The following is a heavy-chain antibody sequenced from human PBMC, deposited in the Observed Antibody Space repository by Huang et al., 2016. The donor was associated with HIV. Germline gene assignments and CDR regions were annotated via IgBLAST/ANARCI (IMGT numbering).Heavy chain of an antibody. Sequence: QVQLVQSGAEVKKPGSSVRVSCEASGGTFSSYAINWVRQAPGQGLEWMGGIIPILGTPNYAQKCQGRVTITADESTSTAYMELSSLRSDDTAVYYCARDRKYDNAWYWFDPWGQGTLVTVSS. D-gene: IGHD1-1*01. CDR3: ARDRKYDNAWYWFDP. CDR2: IIPILGTP. J-gene: IGHJ5*02. CDR1: GGTFSSYA. V-gene: IGHV1-69*01.